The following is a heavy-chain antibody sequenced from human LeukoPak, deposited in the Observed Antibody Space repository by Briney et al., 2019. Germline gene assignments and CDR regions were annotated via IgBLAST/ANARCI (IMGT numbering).Heavy chain of an antibody. CDR2: IIPILGIA. CDR3: ARTMYYYDSSGYYLYYFDY. V-gene: IGHV1-69*02. D-gene: IGHD3-22*01. CDR1: GYTFTGYY. Sequence: SVKVSCKASGYTFTGYYMHWVRQAPGQGLEWMGRIIPILGIANYAQKFQGRVTITADKSTSTAYMELSSLRSEDTAVYYCARTMYYYDSSGYYLYYFDYWGQGTLVTVSS. J-gene: IGHJ4*02.